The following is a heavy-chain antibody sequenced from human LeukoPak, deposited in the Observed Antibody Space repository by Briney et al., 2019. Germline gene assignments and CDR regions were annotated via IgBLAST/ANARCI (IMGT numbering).Heavy chain of an antibody. D-gene: IGHD3-10*01. CDR1: GFTFSSYW. J-gene: IGHJ5*02. CDR3: ARVGIWFGGLDWFDP. CDR2: IKQDGSEK. Sequence: PGGSLRLSCAASGFTFSSYWMSWVRQAPGKGLEWVANIKQDGSEKYYVDSVKGRFTISRDNAKNTLYLQMNSLRAEDTAVYYCARVGIWFGGLDWFDPWGQGTLVTVSS. V-gene: IGHV3-7*01.